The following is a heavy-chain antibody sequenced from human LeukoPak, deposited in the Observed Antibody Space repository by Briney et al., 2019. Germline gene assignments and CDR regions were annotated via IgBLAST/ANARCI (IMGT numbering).Heavy chain of an antibody. V-gene: IGHV3-23*01. J-gene: IGHJ3*02. CDR1: GFTFSSYG. CDR3: AREEHYDRSGWGAFPI. D-gene: IGHD3-22*01. Sequence: GGSLRLSCAASGFTFSSYGMSWVRQAPGKGLEWVSAISGSGGSTYYADSVKGRFTISRDNSKNSLYLQMNSLRAEDTAVYYCAREEHYDRSGWGAFPIWGQGTMLTVSS. CDR2: ISGSGGST.